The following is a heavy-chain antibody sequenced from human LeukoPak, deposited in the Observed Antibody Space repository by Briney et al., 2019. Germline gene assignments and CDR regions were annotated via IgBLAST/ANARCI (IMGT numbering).Heavy chain of an antibody. V-gene: IGHV4-38-2*02. CDR1: GYSISSGYY. J-gene: IGHJ4*02. CDR2: IYHSGSA. CDR3: AGFGSGWYFFDY. D-gene: IGHD6-19*01. Sequence: SETLSLTCTVSGYSISSGYYWGWIRQSPGKGLEWIGSIYHSGSAYYNPSLKSRVTISVDTSKNQFSLRLSSVTAADTAVYYCAGFGSGWYFFDYWGQGTLVTVSS.